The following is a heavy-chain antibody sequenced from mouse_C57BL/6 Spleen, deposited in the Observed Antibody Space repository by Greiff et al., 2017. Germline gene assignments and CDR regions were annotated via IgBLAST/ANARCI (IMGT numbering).Heavy chain of an antibody. CDR1: GYAFSSSW. J-gene: IGHJ2*01. CDR3: ARSDYFDY. CDR2: IYPGDGDT. V-gene: IGHV1-82*01. Sequence: QVQLKESGPELVKPGASVKISCKASGYAFSSSWMNWVKQRPGKGLEWIGRIYPGDGDTNYNGKFKGKATLTADKSSSTAYMQLSSLTSEDSAVYFCARSDYFDYWGQGTTLTVSS.